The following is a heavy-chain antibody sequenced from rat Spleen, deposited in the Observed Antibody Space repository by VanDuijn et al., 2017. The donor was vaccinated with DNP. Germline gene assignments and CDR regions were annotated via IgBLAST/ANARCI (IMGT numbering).Heavy chain of an antibody. D-gene: IGHD1-12*02. V-gene: IGHV5S10*01. J-gene: IGHJ1*01. CDR1: IFTFSDYN. CDR3: ARYDGSYYYGGYFDF. CDR2: IIYDGTST. Sequence: EVQLVESGGTLVQPGRSLKLSCAASIFTFSDYNMAWVRQAPKKGLEWVATIIYDGTSTYYRDSVKGRFTISRDNTKSTLYLQRDSLRSEDTATYYCARYDGSYYYGGYFDFWGPGTMVTVSS.